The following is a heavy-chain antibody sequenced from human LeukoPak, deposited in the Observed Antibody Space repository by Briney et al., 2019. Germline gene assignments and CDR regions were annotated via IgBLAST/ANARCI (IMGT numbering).Heavy chain of an antibody. Sequence: PGGSLRLSCAASGFTFSSFAMSWVRQAPGKGLEWVSYISSSGSTIYYADSVKGRFTISRDNAKNSLYLQMNSLRAEDTALYYCAKDIRYGSGTSWGLDVWGKGTTVTISS. CDR3: AKDIRYGSGTSWGLDV. D-gene: IGHD3-10*01. J-gene: IGHJ6*04. CDR1: GFTFSSFA. V-gene: IGHV3-48*04. CDR2: ISSSGSTI.